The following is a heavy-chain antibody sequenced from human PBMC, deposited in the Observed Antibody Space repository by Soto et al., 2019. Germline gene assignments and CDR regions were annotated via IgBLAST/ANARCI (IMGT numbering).Heavy chain of an antibody. CDR1: GGSFSGYY. D-gene: IGHD3-10*01. CDR2: INHSGST. Sequence: SETLSLTCAVYGGSFSGYYWGWIRQPPGKGLEWIGEINHSGSTNYNPSLKSRVTISVDTSKNQFSLTLKSVTAADTAVYYCTRDAPLWFGELSQWGQGTLVTVSS. J-gene: IGHJ4*02. V-gene: IGHV4-34*01. CDR3: TRDAPLWFGELSQ.